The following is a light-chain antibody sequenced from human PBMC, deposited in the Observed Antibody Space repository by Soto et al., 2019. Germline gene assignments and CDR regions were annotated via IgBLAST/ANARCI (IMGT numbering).Light chain of an antibody. V-gene: IGKV1-33*01. CDR2: DAS. CDR3: QQYDDLPIT. CDR1: QDISNY. Sequence: DIQMTQSPSSLSASVGDRVTITCQASQDISNYLNWYQQKPGKAPKLLIYDASNLETGVPSRFSGSRSGTDFTFTISSLQPEDIATYYCQQYDDLPITFGQGTRLEIK. J-gene: IGKJ5*01.